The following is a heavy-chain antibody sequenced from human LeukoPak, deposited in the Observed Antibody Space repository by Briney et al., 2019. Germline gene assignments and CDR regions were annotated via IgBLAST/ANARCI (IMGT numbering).Heavy chain of an antibody. D-gene: IGHD2-15*01. V-gene: IGHV1-69*04. CDR3: ARDRCSGGSCYSAGYFQH. J-gene: IGHJ1*01. CDR2: IIPILGIA. Sequence: GASVKVSCKASGGTFSSYTISWVRQAPGQGLEWMGRIIPILGIANYAQKFQGRVTITADKSTSTAYMELSSLRSEDTAVYYCARDRCSGGSCYSAGYFQHWGQGTLVTVSS. CDR1: GGTFSSYT.